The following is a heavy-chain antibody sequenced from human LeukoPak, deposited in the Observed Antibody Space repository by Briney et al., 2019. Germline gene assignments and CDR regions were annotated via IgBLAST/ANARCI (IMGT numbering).Heavy chain of an antibody. CDR3: AKEVTATGKAFQS. D-gene: IGHD2-21*02. V-gene: IGHV3-23*01. CDR1: AFRFSRYA. CDR2: ISASGDAT. J-gene: IGHJ5*02. Sequence: GGSLRLSCAASAFRFSRYAMSWVRQTPEKRREWVATISASGDATFDAVAVKGRFTISRDNSKNTLYLQMNSLRDEDTAVYYCAKEVTATGKAFQSWGQGTLVTVSS.